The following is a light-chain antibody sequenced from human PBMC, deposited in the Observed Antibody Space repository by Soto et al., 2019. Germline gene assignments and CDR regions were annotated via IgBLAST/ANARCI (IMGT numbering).Light chain of an antibody. V-gene: IGKV1-39*01. Sequence: DIQMTQSPSSLSASVGDRVTINCRASQSITRFLNWYQQKPGKAPKLLIYAASSLQSGVPSRFSGSGSGTDFTLTISSLQPEDFATYYCQQNYSPPPITFGQGTRLEIK. CDR2: AAS. CDR3: QQNYSPPPIT. CDR1: QSITRF. J-gene: IGKJ5*01.